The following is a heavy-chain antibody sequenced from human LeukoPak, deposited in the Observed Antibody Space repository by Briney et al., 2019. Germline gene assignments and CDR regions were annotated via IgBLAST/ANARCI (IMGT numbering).Heavy chain of an antibody. Sequence: ASVKVSCKASGYTFTDYYMHWVRQAPGQGLEWMGWMNPNSGNTGYAQKFQGRVTITRNTSISTAYMELSSLRSEDTAVYYCARALVGATRFYYYYYYYMDVWGKGTTVTVSS. CDR3: ARALVGATRFYYYYYYYMDV. CDR1: GYTFTDYY. J-gene: IGHJ6*03. V-gene: IGHV1-8*03. CDR2: MNPNSGNT. D-gene: IGHD1-26*01.